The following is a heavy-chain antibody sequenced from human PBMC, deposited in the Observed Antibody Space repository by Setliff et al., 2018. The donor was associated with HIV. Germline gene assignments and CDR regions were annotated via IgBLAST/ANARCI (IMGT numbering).Heavy chain of an antibody. CDR1: GYNFVNYE. J-gene: IGHJ5*02. CDR2: MNPDSGNT. CDR3: ARGGYYYGSGKGNWFDP. Sequence: ASVKVSCKASGYNFVNYEINWVRQATGQGLEWMGWMNPDSGNTDYAQKFQGRVTMTRNTSISTAYMELSSLSSEDTAVYYCARGGYYYGSGKGNWFDPWGQGTLVTVSS. D-gene: IGHD3-10*01. V-gene: IGHV1-8*02.